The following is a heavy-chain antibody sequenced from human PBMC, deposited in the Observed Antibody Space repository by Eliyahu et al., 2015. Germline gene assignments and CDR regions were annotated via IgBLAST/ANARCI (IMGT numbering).Heavy chain of an antibody. CDR3: AHAPGTVTPNWFDP. V-gene: IGHV2-5*02. Sequence: QITLKESGPTLVKPTQTLTLTCTFSGFSLSTSGVGVGWIRQPPGKALEWLALIYWDDDKRYSPSLKSRLTITKDTSKNQVVLTMTNMDPVDTATYYCAHAPGTVTPNWFDPWGQGTLVTVSS. CDR2: IYWDDDK. CDR1: GFSLSTSGVG. D-gene: IGHD4-17*01. J-gene: IGHJ5*02.